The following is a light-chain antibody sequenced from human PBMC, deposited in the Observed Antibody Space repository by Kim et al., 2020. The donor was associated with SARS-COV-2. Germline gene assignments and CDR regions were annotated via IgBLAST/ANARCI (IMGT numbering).Light chain of an antibody. J-gene: IGKJ3*01. V-gene: IGKV1-5*03. CDR2: KAS. CDR3: QQYNSSPLT. CDR1: QTISSW. Sequence: DIQMTQSPSTLSASVGDRVTITCRDSQTISSWLAWYQQKPGKAPNLLIYKASTLESGVPSRFSGSGSGTEFTLTISSLQPDDFATYYCQQYNSSPLTFGPGTKVDIK.